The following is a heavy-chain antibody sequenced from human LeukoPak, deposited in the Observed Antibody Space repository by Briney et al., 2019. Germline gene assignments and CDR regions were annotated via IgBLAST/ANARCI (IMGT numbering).Heavy chain of an antibody. Sequence: SETLSLTCTVSGGSISSSSYYWGWIRQPPGKGLEWIGSIYYSGSTYYNPSLKSRVTISVDTSKNQSSLKLSSVTAADTAVYYCARSGYCSSTSCWPFDPWGQGTLVTVSS. V-gene: IGHV4-39*07. CDR2: IYYSGST. CDR3: ARSGYCSSTSCWPFDP. D-gene: IGHD2-2*03. J-gene: IGHJ5*02. CDR1: GGSISSSSYY.